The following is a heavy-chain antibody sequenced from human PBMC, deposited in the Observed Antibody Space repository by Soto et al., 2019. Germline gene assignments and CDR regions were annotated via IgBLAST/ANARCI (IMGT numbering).Heavy chain of an antibody. Sequence: GGSLRLSCAASGFTFSGSAMHWVRQASGKGLEWVGRIRSKANSYATAYAASVKGRFTISRDDSKNTAYLQMNSLKTEDTAVYYCITSEWNWNLQFWGHGTLVTVSS. D-gene: IGHD1-7*01. CDR3: ITSEWNWNLQF. CDR1: GFTFSGSA. V-gene: IGHV3-73*01. CDR2: IRSKANSYAT. J-gene: IGHJ4*01.